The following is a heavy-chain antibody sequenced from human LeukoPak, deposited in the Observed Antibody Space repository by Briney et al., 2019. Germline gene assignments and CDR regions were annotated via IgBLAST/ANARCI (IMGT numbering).Heavy chain of an antibody. CDR1: GGSFSGYY. CDR2: INHSGST. J-gene: IGHJ4*02. V-gene: IGHV4-34*01. CDR3: ARAKGDYDFWSGYYTGDYFDY. D-gene: IGHD3-3*01. Sequence: SETLSLTCAVYGGSFSGYYWSWIRQPPGKGLEWIGEINHSGSTNYNPSLKSRVTISVDTSKNQFSLKLSSVTAADTAVYYCARAKGDYDFWSGYYTGDYFDYWGQGTLVTVSS.